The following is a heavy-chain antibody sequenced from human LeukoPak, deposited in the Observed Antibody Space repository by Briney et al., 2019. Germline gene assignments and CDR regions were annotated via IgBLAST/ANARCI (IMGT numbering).Heavy chain of an antibody. D-gene: IGHD3-10*01. J-gene: IGHJ5*02. Sequence: SETLSLTCSVSGGSISSTTYYWGWIRQPPGKGLEWIGYIYYSGSTNYNPSLKSRVTISVDTSKNQFSLKLSSVTAADTAVYYCARSLLWFGELSINWFDPWGQGTLVTVSS. CDR2: IYYSGST. V-gene: IGHV4-61*05. CDR1: GGSISSTTYY. CDR3: ARSLLWFGELSINWFDP.